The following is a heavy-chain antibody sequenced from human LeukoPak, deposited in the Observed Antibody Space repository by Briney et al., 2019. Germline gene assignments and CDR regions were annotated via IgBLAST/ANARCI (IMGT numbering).Heavy chain of an antibody. D-gene: IGHD1-26*01. V-gene: IGHV4-59*01. CDR1: GGSISSYY. CDR3: ARDFGGSYSDAFDI. J-gene: IGHJ3*02. Sequence: PSETLSLTCTVSGGSISSYYWGWIRQPPGKGLEWIGYIYYSGSTNYSPSLKSRVTISVDTSKNQFSLKLSSVTAADTAVYYCARDFGGSYSDAFDIWVQGTMVTVSS. CDR2: IYYSGST.